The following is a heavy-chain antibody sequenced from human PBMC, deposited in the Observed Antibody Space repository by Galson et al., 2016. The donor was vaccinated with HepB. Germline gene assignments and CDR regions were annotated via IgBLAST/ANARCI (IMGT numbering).Heavy chain of an antibody. CDR3: ARDKRLWLL. CDR2: IWYDGSNY. V-gene: IGHV3-33*01. CDR1: GFTFHTYG. Sequence: SLRLSCAASGFTFHTYGMHWVRQAPGKGMEWLAVIWYDGSNYYYADSVRGRFTISRDNSKNTLYLQMNSLRVEDTAVYYCARDKRLWLLWGQGTLVTVSS. J-gene: IGHJ4*02. D-gene: IGHD5-18*01.